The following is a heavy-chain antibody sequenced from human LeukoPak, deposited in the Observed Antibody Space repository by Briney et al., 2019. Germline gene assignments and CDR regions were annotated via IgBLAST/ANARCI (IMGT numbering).Heavy chain of an antibody. D-gene: IGHD6-13*01. V-gene: IGHV5-51*01. CDR1: GYTFPNYW. J-gene: IGHJ3*02. CDR2: IYPADSDT. Sequence: GESLKISCKGSGYTFPNYWIIWVRQIPGKGLEWMGIIYPADSDTRYSPSFQGQVTVSADRSTSTAYLQWSSLKASDTAMYYCATALAQTHAFDIWGQGTLVTVSS. CDR3: ATALAQTHAFDI.